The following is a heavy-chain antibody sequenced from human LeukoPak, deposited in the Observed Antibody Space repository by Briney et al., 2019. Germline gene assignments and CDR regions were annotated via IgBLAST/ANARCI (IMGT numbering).Heavy chain of an antibody. Sequence: GGSLRLSCAASGFTFSSYSMNWVRQAPGKGLEWVSYISSSSSTICYADSVKGRFTISRDNAKNSLYLQMNSLRAEDTAVYYCAREGGYYYGSPRGYFQHWGQGTLVTVSS. CDR2: ISSSSSTI. D-gene: IGHD3-22*01. J-gene: IGHJ1*01. CDR3: AREGGYYYGSPRGYFQH. V-gene: IGHV3-48*04. CDR1: GFTFSSYS.